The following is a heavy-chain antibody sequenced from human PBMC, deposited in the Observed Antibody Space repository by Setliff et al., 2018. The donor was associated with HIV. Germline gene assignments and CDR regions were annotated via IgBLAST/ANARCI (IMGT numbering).Heavy chain of an antibody. Sequence: PSETLSLTCTVSGDSISSSAYYWGWVRQPPGEGLEWIGSIYYSGTAYYNPSLRSRVTILVDTSNNNFSLKLNSVTAADTAMYHCARVIASGYNFWSGYPFDAFDVWGQGTMVTVSS. CDR2: IYYSGTA. V-gene: IGHV4-39*07. CDR3: ARVIASGYNFWSGYPFDAFDV. D-gene: IGHD3-3*01. CDR1: GDSISSSAYY. J-gene: IGHJ3*01.